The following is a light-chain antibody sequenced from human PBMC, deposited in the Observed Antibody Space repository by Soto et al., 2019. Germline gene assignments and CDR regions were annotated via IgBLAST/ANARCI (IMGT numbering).Light chain of an antibody. V-gene: IGKV1-5*03. J-gene: IGKJ1*01. CDR2: KAS. Sequence: DIQMTQSPSTLSASVGDRVTITCRASRSISSWLAWYQQKPGKAPKLLIYKASSLESGVPSRFSGSGSGTEFTLTIISLQPDDFATYYCQQYNSLWTFGQGTKVEIK. CDR1: RSISSW. CDR3: QQYNSLWT.